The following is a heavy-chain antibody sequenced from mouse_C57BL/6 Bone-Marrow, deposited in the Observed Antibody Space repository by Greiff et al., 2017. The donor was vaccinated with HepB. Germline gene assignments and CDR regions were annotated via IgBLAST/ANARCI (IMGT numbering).Heavy chain of an antibody. J-gene: IGHJ2*01. D-gene: IGHD1-1*01. CDR3: GGIYYYGSSPYFDY. CDR1: GYTFTDYY. Sequence: QVQLKESGAELVRPGASVKLSCKASGYTFTDYYINWVKQRPGQGLEWIARIYPGSGNTYYNEKFKGKATLTAEKSSSTAYMQLSSLTSEDSAVYFCGGIYYYGSSPYFDYWGQGTTLTVSS. V-gene: IGHV1-76*01. CDR2: IYPGSGNT.